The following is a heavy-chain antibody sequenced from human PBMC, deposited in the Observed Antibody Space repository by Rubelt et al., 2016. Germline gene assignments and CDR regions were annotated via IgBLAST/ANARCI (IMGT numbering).Heavy chain of an antibody. Sequence: TLSLTCTVSGGSISSGGYYWSWIRQHPGKGLEWIGYIYYSGSTYYNPSLKSRVTISVDTSKNQFSLKLSSVTAADTAVYYCARSKAGDFEVVILLFDYWGQGTLVTVSS. J-gene: IGHJ4*02. CDR2: IYYSGST. CDR1: GGSISSGGYY. V-gene: IGHV4-31*03. CDR3: ARSKAGDFEVVILLFDY. D-gene: IGHD3-3*01.